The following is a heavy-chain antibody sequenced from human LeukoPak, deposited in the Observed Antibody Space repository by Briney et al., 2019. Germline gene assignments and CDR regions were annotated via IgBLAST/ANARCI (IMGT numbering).Heavy chain of an antibody. D-gene: IGHD1-1*01. CDR2: INPNGGGT. Sequence: ASVKVSCKASGYTFTGYYIHWVRQAPGQGLEWMGWINPNGGGTNYAQKFQGRATMTRDTSVNTAYMQLSRLRSDDTALYYCARALFYTTGSKSNRVDYWGQGTLVTVSS. CDR3: ARALFYTTGSKSNRVDY. V-gene: IGHV1-2*02. J-gene: IGHJ4*02. CDR1: GYTFTGYY.